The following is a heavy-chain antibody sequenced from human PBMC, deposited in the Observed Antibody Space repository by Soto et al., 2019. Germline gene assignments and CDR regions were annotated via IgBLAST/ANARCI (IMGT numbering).Heavy chain of an antibody. V-gene: IGHV1-24*01. CDR3: ATDPLLDSSVNWFDP. CDR1: GYTLTELS. Sequence: ASVKVSCKVSGYTLTELSMHWVRQAPGKGLEWMGGFDPEDGETIYAQKFQGRVTMTEDTSTDTAYMELSSLRSEDTAVYYCATDPLLDSSVNWFDPWGQGSVVTVSS. J-gene: IGHJ5*02. D-gene: IGHD6-25*01. CDR2: FDPEDGET.